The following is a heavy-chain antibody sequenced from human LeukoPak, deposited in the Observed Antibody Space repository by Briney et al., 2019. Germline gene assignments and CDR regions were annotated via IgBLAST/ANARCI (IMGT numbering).Heavy chain of an antibody. CDR2: INHNGNVN. CDR3: AKEGWDKSYWYGRIDY. V-gene: IGHV3-7*01. Sequence: PGGSLRLSCAASGFTFSSYWMNWARQAPGKGLEWVASINHNGNVNYYVDSVKGRFTISRDNPKNTLFLQMNSLRAEDTAVYYCAKEGWDKSYWYGRIDYWGQGTLVTVSS. CDR1: GFTFSSYW. D-gene: IGHD2-8*02. J-gene: IGHJ4*02.